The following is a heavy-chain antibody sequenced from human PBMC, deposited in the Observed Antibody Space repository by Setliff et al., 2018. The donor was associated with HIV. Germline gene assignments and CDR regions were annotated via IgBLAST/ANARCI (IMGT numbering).Heavy chain of an antibody. CDR1: EYFFRTSW. Sequence: GESLKISCKGPEYFFRTSWIGWVRQLPGKGLEWVAVIFPLDSEARYNPSLEGHVTISVDKSINTAYLQWSSLRASDTAVYYCTRHPLQPEVSGYFYLMDVWGTGTTVTVSS. J-gene: IGHJ6*04. CDR3: TRHPLQPEVSGYFYLMDV. D-gene: IGHD2-21*01. V-gene: IGHV5-51*01. CDR2: IFPLDSEA.